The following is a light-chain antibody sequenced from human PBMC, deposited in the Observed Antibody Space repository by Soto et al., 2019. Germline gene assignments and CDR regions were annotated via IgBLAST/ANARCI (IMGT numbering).Light chain of an antibody. CDR1: SSDIGAYDY. CDR2: EVT. CDR3: SSFAGITTRHV. J-gene: IGLJ1*01. V-gene: IGLV2-14*01. Sequence: QSALAQPASVSGSPGQSITISCTGTSSDIGAYDYVSWYQQYPGKAPKLIIYEVTVRSSGVSHRFSGSKSGNTASLTISGLQAEDEADYHCSSFAGITTRHVFGTGTKVTVL.